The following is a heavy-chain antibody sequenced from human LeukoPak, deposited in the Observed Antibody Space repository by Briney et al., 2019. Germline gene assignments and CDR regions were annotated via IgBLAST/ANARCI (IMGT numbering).Heavy chain of an antibody. CDR2: ISSSSNNI. Sequence: GGSLRLSCAASGFTFSRYNMNWVRQAPGKGLEWVSSISSSSNNIYNADSVRGRFTISRDNAKNSLYLQMNSLRAEDTAVYFCATSIAVANDYWGQGTLVTVSS. CDR1: GFTFSRYN. D-gene: IGHD6-19*01. J-gene: IGHJ4*02. CDR3: ATSIAVANDY. V-gene: IGHV3-21*01.